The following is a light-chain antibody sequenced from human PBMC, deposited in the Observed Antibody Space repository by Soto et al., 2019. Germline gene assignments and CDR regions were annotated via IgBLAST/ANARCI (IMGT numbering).Light chain of an antibody. CDR2: DAS. CDR1: QSLSSSY. J-gene: IGKJ1*01. CDR3: QQYNTWPRT. Sequence: EIVLTQSPGTLSLSPGERATLSCRASQSLSSSYLAWYQQKPGQAPRLLIYDASTRATGIPARFSGSGSGTEFTLTISSLQSEDFAVYFCQQYNTWPRTVGQGTKVDIK. V-gene: IGKV3-15*01.